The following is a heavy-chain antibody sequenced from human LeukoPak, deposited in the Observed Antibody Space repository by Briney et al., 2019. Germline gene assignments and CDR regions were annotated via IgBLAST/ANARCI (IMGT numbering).Heavy chain of an antibody. D-gene: IGHD2-15*01. V-gene: IGHV3-30*18. CDR2: TSDDGSNK. Sequence: GGSLRLSCAVSGFTFTRYGMHWVRQAPGKGLEWVAVTSDDGSNKSYADSVKGRFTISRDNSKNTLYLEMNSLRLEDTAVYYCVKDLGAEDYYGMDVWGQGTTVTVSS. J-gene: IGHJ6*02. CDR3: VKDLGAEDYYGMDV. CDR1: GFTFTRYG.